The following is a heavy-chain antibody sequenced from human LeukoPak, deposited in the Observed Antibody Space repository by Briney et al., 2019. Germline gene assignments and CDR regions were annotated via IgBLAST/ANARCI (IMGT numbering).Heavy chain of an antibody. J-gene: IGHJ3*02. V-gene: IGHV4-59*01. CDR2: IYYNGNT. CDR3: ARTNQINERAFDI. CDR1: GGSTSGYS. Sequence: SETLSLTCAVSGGSTSGYSRSWRPQPPGKGLEWIGYIYYNGNTNYNPSLKSRVTISVDTSRNHFSLKLSSVTAAGTAVYYCARTNQINERAFDIWGQGTMVTVSS. D-gene: IGHD1-14*01.